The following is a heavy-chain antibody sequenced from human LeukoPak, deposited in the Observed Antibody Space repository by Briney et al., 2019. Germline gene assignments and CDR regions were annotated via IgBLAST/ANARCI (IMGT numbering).Heavy chain of an antibody. CDR2: ISAYNGNT. V-gene: IGHV1-18*01. Sequence: ASVKVSCKASGYTFTSYGISWLRQAPGQGLEWMGWISAYNGNTNYAQKLQGRVTMTTDTSTSTAYMELRSLRSDDTAVYYCARSGCSSTSCYGWFDPWGQGTLVTVSS. CDR1: GYTFTSYG. CDR3: ARSGCSSTSCYGWFDP. J-gene: IGHJ5*02. D-gene: IGHD2-2*01.